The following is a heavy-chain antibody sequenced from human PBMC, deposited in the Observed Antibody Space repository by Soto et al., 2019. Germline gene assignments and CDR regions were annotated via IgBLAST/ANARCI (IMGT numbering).Heavy chain of an antibody. J-gene: IGHJ6*03. D-gene: IGHD2-8*01. CDR2: ISWNSGSI. V-gene: IGHV3-9*01. CDR1: GFTFDDYA. CDR3: AKASTNGVFLYYYYYMDV. Sequence: GGSLRLSCAASGFTFDDYAMHWVRQAPGKGLEWVSGISWNSGSIGYADSMKGRFTISRDNAKNSLYLQMNSLRAEDTALYYCAKASTNGVFLYYYYYMDVWGKGTTVTVSS.